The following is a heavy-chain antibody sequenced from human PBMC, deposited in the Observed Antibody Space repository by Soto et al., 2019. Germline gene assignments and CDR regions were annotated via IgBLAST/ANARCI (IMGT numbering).Heavy chain of an antibody. J-gene: IGHJ6*02. V-gene: IGHV4-4*07. D-gene: IGHD6-13*01. CDR3: ARDFLTRPKPAAVTIRYYYYGMDV. Sequence: SETLSLTCTVSGGSISSYYWSWIRQPAGKGLEWIGRIYTSGSTNYNPSLKSRVTMSVDTSKNQFSLKLSSVTAADTAVYYCARDFLTRPKPAAVTIRYYYYGMDVWGQGTTVTVSS. CDR1: GGSISSYY. CDR2: IYTSGST.